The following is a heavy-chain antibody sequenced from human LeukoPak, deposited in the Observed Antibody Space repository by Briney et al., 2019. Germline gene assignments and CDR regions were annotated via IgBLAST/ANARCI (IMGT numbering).Heavy chain of an antibody. Sequence: SETLSLTCTVSGGSISSYYWSWIRQPPGKGLEWIGYIYYSGSTNYNPSLKSRVTISVDTSKNQFSLKLSSVTAADTAVYYCARGDCSSTSCFDYWGQGTLVTVSS. V-gene: IGHV4-59*01. D-gene: IGHD2-2*01. CDR3: ARGDCSSTSCFDY. CDR2: IYYSGST. CDR1: GGSISSYY. J-gene: IGHJ4*02.